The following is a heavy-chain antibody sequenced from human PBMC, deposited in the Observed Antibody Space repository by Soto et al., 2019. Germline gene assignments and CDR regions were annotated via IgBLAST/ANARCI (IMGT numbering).Heavy chain of an antibody. CDR2: VSDDGSEQ. CDR3: ARDPTGGYFHYDY. V-gene: IGHV3-30*17. D-gene: IGHD1-26*01. J-gene: IGHJ4*02. CDR1: GFSLRDYG. Sequence: LRLSCAASGFSLRDYGMHWVRQAPGKGLEYVAAVSDDGSEQYYADSVRGRFTISRDNSKNTVYLQLDSLTTGDMAVYYCARDPTGGYFHYDYWGQGALVTVSS.